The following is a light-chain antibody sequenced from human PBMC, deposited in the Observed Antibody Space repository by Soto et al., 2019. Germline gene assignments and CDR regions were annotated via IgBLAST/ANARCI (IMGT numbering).Light chain of an antibody. V-gene: IGLV2-8*01. CDR2: EVS. CDR3: SSYAGSNRVV. J-gene: IGLJ2*01. CDR1: SSDVGGYNY. Sequence: QSALTQPPSASGSPGQSVTISCTGTSSDVGGYNYVSWYQQHPGKAPKLMIYEVSKRPSGVPDRFSGSKSGNTASLTVSGLQAEDEADYYCSSYAGSNRVVFGGGTKVTGL.